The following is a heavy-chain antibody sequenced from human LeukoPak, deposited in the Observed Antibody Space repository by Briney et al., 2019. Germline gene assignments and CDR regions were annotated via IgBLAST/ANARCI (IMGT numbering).Heavy chain of an antibody. J-gene: IGHJ4*02. V-gene: IGHV4-4*07. CDR2: IYTSGST. CDR1: GGTISSYY. D-gene: IGHD6-19*01. Sequence: SETLSLSCTVSGGTISSYYWSWIRQPAGKGLEWMGGIYTSGSTNYNPSLKTRLTMSVDTSKNQFSLKLSSVTAADPAVYYCARDWDSSGWYDYWGQGTLVTVSS. CDR3: ARDWDSSGWYDY.